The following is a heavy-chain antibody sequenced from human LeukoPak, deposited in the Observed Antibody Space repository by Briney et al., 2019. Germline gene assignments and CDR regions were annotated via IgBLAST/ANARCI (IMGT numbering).Heavy chain of an antibody. V-gene: IGHV1-2*02. Sequence: ASVKVSCKASGYTFTGYYMHWVRQAPGQGLEWMGWINPNSGGTNYAQKFQGRVTMTRDTSISTAYMELSRLRSDDTAVYYCARANRIVATIGPDYWGQGTLVTVSS. CDR2: INPNSGGT. CDR1: GYTFTGYY. J-gene: IGHJ4*02. D-gene: IGHD5-12*01. CDR3: ARANRIVATIGPDY.